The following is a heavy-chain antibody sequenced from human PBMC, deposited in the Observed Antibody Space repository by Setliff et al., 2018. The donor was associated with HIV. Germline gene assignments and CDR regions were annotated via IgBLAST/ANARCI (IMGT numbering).Heavy chain of an antibody. CDR1: GGPLSGHY. J-gene: IGHJ5*02. Sequence: PSETLSLTCAVYGGPLSGHYWSWIRQPPGQGLEWIGETSHCGKTYYNPSLKSRVTLSIETSKNQFSLNLTSVTAADTAVYYCASRIYYYDSNNFLREEGFDPWGQGTLVTVSS. CDR2: TSHCGKT. CDR3: ASRIYYYDSNNFLREEGFDP. D-gene: IGHD3-22*01. V-gene: IGHV4-34*01.